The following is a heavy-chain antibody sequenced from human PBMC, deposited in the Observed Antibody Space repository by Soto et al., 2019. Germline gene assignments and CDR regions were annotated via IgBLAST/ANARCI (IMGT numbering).Heavy chain of an antibody. D-gene: IGHD2-2*01. J-gene: IGHJ3*02. Sequence: EESLKISCKGSGYIFTSYWIGWVRQMPGKGLEWMGIIYPGDSDTRYSPSFQGQVTISADKSISTAYLQWSSLKAPDTAMYYCASTIFCSTSCYLGAFDICGQVSMVTVS. CDR1: GYIFTSYW. CDR3: ASTIFCSTSCYLGAFDI. V-gene: IGHV5-51*01. CDR2: IYPGDSDT.